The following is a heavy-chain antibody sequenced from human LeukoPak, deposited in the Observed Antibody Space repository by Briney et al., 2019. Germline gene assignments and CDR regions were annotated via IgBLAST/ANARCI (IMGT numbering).Heavy chain of an antibody. CDR3: ARASTGITGTTGVFDP. D-gene: IGHD1-14*01. Sequence: ASVKVSCKASGYTFTSYDINWVRQATGQGLEWMGWMNPNSGNTGYAQKFQGRVTMTRNTSISTAYMELSSLRSEDTAVYYCARASTGITGTTGVFDPWGQGTLVTVSS. V-gene: IGHV1-8*01. CDR2: MNPNSGNT. J-gene: IGHJ5*02. CDR1: GYTFTSYD.